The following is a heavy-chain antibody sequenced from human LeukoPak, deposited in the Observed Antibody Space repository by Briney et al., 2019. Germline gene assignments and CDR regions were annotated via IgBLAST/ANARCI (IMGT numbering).Heavy chain of an antibody. CDR2: ISGSGGST. J-gene: IGHJ6*02. Sequence: GGSLRLSCAASGFTFSSYAMSWVRQAPGKGLEWVSAISGSGGSTYYADSVKGRFTISRDNSKNTLYLQMNSLRAEDTAVYYCASSKSHQYYYYYGMDVWGQGTTVTVSS. V-gene: IGHV3-23*01. CDR1: GFTFSSYA. CDR3: ASSKSHQYYYYYGMDV.